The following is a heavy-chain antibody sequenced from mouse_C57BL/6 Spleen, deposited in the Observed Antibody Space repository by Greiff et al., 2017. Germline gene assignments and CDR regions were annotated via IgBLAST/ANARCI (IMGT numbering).Heavy chain of an antibody. D-gene: IGHD1-1*01. Sequence: QVHVKQSGAELVRPGSSVKLSCKASGYTFTSYWMDWVKQRPGQGLEWIGNIYPSDSETHYNQKFKDKATLTVDKSSSTAYMQLSSLTSEDSAVYYCARPSYYGSSYYFDYWGQGTTLTVSS. CDR3: ARPSYYGSSYYFDY. J-gene: IGHJ2*01. V-gene: IGHV1-61*01. CDR2: IYPSDSET. CDR1: GYTFTSYW.